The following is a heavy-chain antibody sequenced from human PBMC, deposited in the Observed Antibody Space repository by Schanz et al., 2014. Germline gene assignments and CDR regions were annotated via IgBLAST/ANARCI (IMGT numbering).Heavy chain of an antibody. D-gene: IGHD3-9*01. CDR1: GGTFSSST. V-gene: IGHV1-69*08. Sequence: QVQLVPSGAEVKKPGSSVKVSCKASGGTFSSSTLTWVRQAPGPGLEWMGRIIPILDKTNYAQKFQGRVTMTADKSTSTVYMEVSGLRSEDTAVYYCAKVDRTRYYAMDVWGQGTTVTVSS. J-gene: IGHJ6*02. CDR2: IIPILDKT. CDR3: AKVDRTRYYAMDV.